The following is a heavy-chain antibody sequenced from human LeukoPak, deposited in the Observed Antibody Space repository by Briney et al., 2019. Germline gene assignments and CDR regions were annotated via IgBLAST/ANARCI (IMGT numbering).Heavy chain of an antibody. V-gene: IGHV4-34*01. Sequence: PSETLSLTCAVYGGSFSGYYWSWIRQPPGKGLEWIGEINHSGSTNYNPSLKSRVTMSVDTSKNQFSLKVSSVTAADTAVYYCARDIGYGSGIYYFDYWGQGTLVTVSS. D-gene: IGHD3-10*01. CDR1: GGSFSGYY. CDR2: INHSGST. CDR3: ARDIGYGSGIYYFDY. J-gene: IGHJ4*02.